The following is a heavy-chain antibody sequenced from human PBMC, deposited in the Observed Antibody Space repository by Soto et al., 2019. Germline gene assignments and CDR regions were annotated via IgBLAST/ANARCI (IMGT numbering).Heavy chain of an antibody. CDR3: AKSYGDTWQQYFFDS. CDR2: MSGLGGST. CDR1: GFTFSAYS. V-gene: IGHV3-23*01. Sequence: EVQLLESGGGLVQPGGSLRLSCTASGFTFSAYSMSWVRQAPGKGLEWVSGMSGLGGSTYYADSVRGRFTISRDNSKNTLYLQMNSLRAEDTAVYYCAKSYGDTWQQYFFDSWGQGTLLTVSS. D-gene: IGHD5-18*01. J-gene: IGHJ4*02.